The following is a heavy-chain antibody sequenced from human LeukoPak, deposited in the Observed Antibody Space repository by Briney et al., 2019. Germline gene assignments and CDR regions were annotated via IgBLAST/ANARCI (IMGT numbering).Heavy chain of an antibody. D-gene: IGHD1-1*01. CDR1: GFTFSSYS. Sequence: GGSLRLSCAASGFTFSSYSMNWVRQAPGKGLEWVSAISGSGGSTYYADSVKGRFTISRDNSKNTLYLQMNSLRAEDTAVYYCAKGGTHGNYMDVWGKGTTVTVSS. CDR3: AKGGTHGNYMDV. V-gene: IGHV3-23*01. J-gene: IGHJ6*03. CDR2: ISGSGGST.